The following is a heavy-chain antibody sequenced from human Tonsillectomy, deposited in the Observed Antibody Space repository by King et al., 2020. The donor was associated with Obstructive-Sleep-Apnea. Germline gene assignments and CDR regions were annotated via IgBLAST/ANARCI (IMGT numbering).Heavy chain of an antibody. D-gene: IGHD2-2*01. CDR2: ISWNSGSI. CDR3: ARGLSGGRLGRYCSGTSCCLGG. CDR1: GFTFDDYA. V-gene: IGHV3-9*01. Sequence: VRLVESGGGLVQPGRSLRLSCAASGFTFDDYAIHWVRQPPGKGLEWVSGISWNSGSIGYADSVKGRFTISRDNAKNSLYLQMNSLRVEDTALYYCARGLSGGRLGRYCSGTSCCLGGWGQGTLVTVSS. J-gene: IGHJ4*02.